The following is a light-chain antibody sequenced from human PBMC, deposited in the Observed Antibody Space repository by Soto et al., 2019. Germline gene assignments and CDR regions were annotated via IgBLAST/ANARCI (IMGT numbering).Light chain of an antibody. J-gene: IGKJ1*01. CDR2: GTS. V-gene: IGKV3-20*01. CDR3: QQYDSTPPWT. Sequence: VVLTQSPGILYLSPGERATLSCRASQPVGRSYLAWYQQKPGQPPRLLIFGTSTRATGIPDRFSGGGSGTEFTRTISRLDPEDFAVYYCQQYDSTPPWTFGQGTMVEVK. CDR1: QPVGRSY.